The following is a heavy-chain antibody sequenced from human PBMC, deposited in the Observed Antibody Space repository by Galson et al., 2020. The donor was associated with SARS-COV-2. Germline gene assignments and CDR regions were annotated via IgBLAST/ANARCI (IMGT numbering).Heavy chain of an antibody. J-gene: IGHJ6*02. CDR2: ISSTGSTI. D-gene: IGHD3-9*01. V-gene: IGHV3-11*01. CDR1: GFTFSDYY. Sequence: GESLKISCAASGFTFSDYYMTWIRQAPGKGLEWVSYISSTGSTIYYADSVKGRFTISRENTKNSLDRQMNSLRAEDTAVYYCARGRYYNILTGDYYYYGMDVWGQGTTVTVSS. CDR3: ARGRYYNILTGDYYYYGMDV.